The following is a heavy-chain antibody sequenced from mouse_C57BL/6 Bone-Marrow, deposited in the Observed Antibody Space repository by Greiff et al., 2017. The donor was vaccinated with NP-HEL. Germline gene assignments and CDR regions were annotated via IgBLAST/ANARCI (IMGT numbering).Heavy chain of an antibody. D-gene: IGHD1-1*01. CDR1: GYSITSDY. V-gene: IGHV3-8*01. CDR3: ARSITTVVATDWYFDV. Sequence: EVQLQESGPGLAKPSQTLSLTCSVTGYSITSDYWNWIRKFPGNKLEYMGYISYSGSTYYNLSLKSRISITRDTSKNQYYLQLNSVTTEDTATYYCARSITTVVATDWYFDVWGTGTTVTVSS. J-gene: IGHJ1*03. CDR2: ISYSGST.